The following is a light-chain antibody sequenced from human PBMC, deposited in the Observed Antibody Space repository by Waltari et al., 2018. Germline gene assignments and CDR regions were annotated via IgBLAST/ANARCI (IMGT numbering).Light chain of an antibody. J-gene: IGLJ2*01. V-gene: IGLV3-25*03. Sequence: SFELTQPPSVSVSPGQTASIPCSGNTLPKHYAYWYQQKPGQAPVLIMYKDSERPSGIPERFSGSSSGKTVTLTISGVQAEDEADYYCQSADSSGTPVIFGGGTKLTVL. CDR1: TLPKHY. CDR3: QSADSSGTPVI. CDR2: KDS.